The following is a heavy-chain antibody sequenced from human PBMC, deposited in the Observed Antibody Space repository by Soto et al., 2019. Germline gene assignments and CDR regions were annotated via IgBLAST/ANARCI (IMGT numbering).Heavy chain of an antibody. V-gene: IGHV1-69*05. J-gene: IGHJ6*03. CDR3: ASAYYDFWSALGVDA. CDR1: GGTFGSYA. Sequence: SVKVSCTASGGTFGSYAISWVRQAPGQGLEWKGGIIPITATANYAQKFQGRFTISRDNSKNTLYLQMNSLRAEDTAVYYWASAYYDFWSALGVDAWGKGTTATVS. D-gene: IGHD3-3*01. CDR2: IIPITATA.